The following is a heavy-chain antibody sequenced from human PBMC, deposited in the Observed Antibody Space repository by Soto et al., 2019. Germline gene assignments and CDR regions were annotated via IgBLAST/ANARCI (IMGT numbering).Heavy chain of an antibody. V-gene: IGHV3-23*01. J-gene: IGHJ4*02. CDR2: ISTGCDYT. CDR3: AKRYCSGVICPWYLDS. Sequence: GGSLRLSCVASGFTFSSYAMSWVRQAPGKGPEWDSIISTGCDYTYYADSVKGRFTISRDNSKNTLYLQMNSLRAEDTAVYYCAKRYCSGVICPWYLDSRGQGTLVTVSS. CDR1: GFTFSSYA. D-gene: IGHD2-15*01.